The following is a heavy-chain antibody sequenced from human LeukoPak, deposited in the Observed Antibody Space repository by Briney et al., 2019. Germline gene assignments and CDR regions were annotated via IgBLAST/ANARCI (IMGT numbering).Heavy chain of an antibody. CDR3: AKEAPYGSGSYYPGHYFDY. Sequence: PGGSLRLSCAASGFTFSSYSMNWVRQAPGKGLEWVSSISSSSSYIYYADSVKGRFTISRDNAKNSLYLQMNSLRAEDTAVYYCAKEAPYGSGSYYPGHYFDYWGQGTLVTVSS. D-gene: IGHD3-10*01. CDR1: GFTFSSYS. J-gene: IGHJ4*02. CDR2: ISSSSSYI. V-gene: IGHV3-21*04.